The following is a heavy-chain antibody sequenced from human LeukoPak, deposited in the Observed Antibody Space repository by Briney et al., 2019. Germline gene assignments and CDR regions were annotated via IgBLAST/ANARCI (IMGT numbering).Heavy chain of an antibody. V-gene: IGHV3-30*04. Sequence: GGSLRLSCAASGFTFSSYATHWVRRAPGKGLEWVAVISYDGSNKYYADSVKGRFTISRDNSKNTLYLQMNSLRAEDTAVYYCAREMVRGVIIARFDYWGQGTLVTVSS. D-gene: IGHD3-10*01. J-gene: IGHJ4*02. CDR2: ISYDGSNK. CDR3: AREMVRGVIIARFDY. CDR1: GFTFSSYA.